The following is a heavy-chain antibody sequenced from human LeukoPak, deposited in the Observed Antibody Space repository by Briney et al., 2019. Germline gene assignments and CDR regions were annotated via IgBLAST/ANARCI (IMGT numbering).Heavy chain of an antibody. J-gene: IGHJ4*02. Sequence: ASVKVSCKASGYTFTSYGISWVRQAPGQGLEWMGWISAYNGNTNYAQKLQGRVTMTTDTSTSTAYMELRSLRSDDTAVYYRARAFYYDSSPEMDYWGQGTLVTVSS. V-gene: IGHV1-18*01. CDR3: ARAFYYDSSPEMDY. CDR1: GYTFTSYG. D-gene: IGHD3-22*01. CDR2: ISAYNGNT.